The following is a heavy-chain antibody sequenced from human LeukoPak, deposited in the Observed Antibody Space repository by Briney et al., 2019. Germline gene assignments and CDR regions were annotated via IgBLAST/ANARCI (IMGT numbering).Heavy chain of an antibody. CDR2: IKEDGSER. V-gene: IGHV3-7*03. CDR1: AFISSGHW. CDR3: ARDRGDYDFWSGPQAFDI. D-gene: IGHD3-3*01. J-gene: IGHJ3*02. Sequence: PGGSLRLSCEGSAFISSGHWMNWVRQTPGKGLEWVASIKEDGSERQYVDSVKGRFSISRDNTKGSLFLQLNSLRSEDMAVYYCARDRGDYDFWSGPQAFDIWGQGTMVTVSS.